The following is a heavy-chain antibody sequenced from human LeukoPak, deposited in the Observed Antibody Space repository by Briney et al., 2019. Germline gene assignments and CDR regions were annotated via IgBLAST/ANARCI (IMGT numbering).Heavy chain of an antibody. J-gene: IGHJ4*02. V-gene: IGHV4-34*01. CDR3: ARHLGPNYYDSSGYYHFDY. CDR2: INHSGST. D-gene: IGHD3-22*01. CDR1: GGSFSGYY. Sequence: SETLSLTCAVYGGSFSGYYWSWIRQPPGQGLEWIGEINHSGSTNYNPSLKSRVTISVDTSKNQFSLKLSSVTAADTAVYCCARHLGPNYYDSSGYYHFDYWGQGTLVTVSS.